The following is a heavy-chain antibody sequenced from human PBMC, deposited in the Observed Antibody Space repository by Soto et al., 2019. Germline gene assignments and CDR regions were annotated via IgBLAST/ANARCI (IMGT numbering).Heavy chain of an antibody. V-gene: IGHV3-30-3*01. CDR3: ARARVLWFGEVY. CDR1: GFTFSSYA. CDR2: ISYDGSNK. Sequence: QVQLVESGGGVVQPGRSLRLSCAASGFTFSSYAMPWVRQAPGKGLEWVAVISYDGSNKYYADSVKGRFTISRDNSKNTLYLQMNRLRAEDTAVYYCARARVLWFGEVYWGQGTLVTVSS. J-gene: IGHJ4*02. D-gene: IGHD3-10*01.